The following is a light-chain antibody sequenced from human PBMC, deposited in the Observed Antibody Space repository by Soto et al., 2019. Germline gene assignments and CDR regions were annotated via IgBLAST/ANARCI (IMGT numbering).Light chain of an antibody. CDR1: QSINTW. Sequence: GDKVTITCRASQSINTWLAWYQPKPGKAPNLLIYDVSSCESVVSSWFSGSGSGTEFTLTNSSLQPDEFGKYHCQHYRTVGRGTKVEIK. J-gene: IGKJ4*01. V-gene: IGKV1-5*01. CDR2: DVS. CDR3: QHYRT.